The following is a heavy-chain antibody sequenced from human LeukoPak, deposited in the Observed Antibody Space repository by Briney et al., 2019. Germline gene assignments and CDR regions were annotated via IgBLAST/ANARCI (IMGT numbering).Heavy chain of an antibody. J-gene: IGHJ4*02. Sequence: GGSLRLSCAASGFTFSSYAMSWVRQAPGKGLEWVSAISGSGGSTYYADSVKGRFTISRDNAKNSLYLQMNSLRDEDTAVYYCARASFQRWLQLGGDWGQGALVTVSS. CDR1: GFTFSSYA. D-gene: IGHD5-24*01. CDR3: ARASFQRWLQLGGD. V-gene: IGHV3-23*01. CDR2: ISGSGGST.